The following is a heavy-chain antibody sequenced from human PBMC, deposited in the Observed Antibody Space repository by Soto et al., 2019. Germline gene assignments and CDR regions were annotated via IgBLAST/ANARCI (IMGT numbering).Heavy chain of an antibody. CDR1: GFTFSSYA. D-gene: IGHD2-15*01. J-gene: IGHJ4*02. CDR3: IDSQGQIGVFDY. V-gene: IGHV3-23*01. Sequence: PGGSLRLSCAASGFTFSSYAMSWVRQAPGEGLEWVSAISGSGGSTFYADSMKGRFPISRDNSKNTLYLQMNNLRAEDTAVYYCIDSQGQIGVFDYWGQGSLVTVSS. CDR2: ISGSGGST.